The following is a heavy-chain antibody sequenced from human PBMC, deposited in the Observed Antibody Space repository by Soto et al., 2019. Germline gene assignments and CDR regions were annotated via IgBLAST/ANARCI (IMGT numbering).Heavy chain of an antibody. D-gene: IGHD6-13*01. J-gene: IGHJ5*02. CDR2: INVGNGNT. CDR1: GYTFTNFG. V-gene: IGHV1-3*01. CDR3: ARTESGSWYSWFDP. Sequence: GASVKVSCKASGYTFTNFGISWVRQAPGQRLDWMGWINVGNGNTKYSQKFQGRVTITRDTSASTSYMDLSSLRSEDTAVYYCARTESGSWYSWFDPWGQGILVTVSS.